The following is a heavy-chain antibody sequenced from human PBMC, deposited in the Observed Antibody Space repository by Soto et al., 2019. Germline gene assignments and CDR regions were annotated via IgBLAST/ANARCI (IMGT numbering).Heavy chain of an antibody. CDR2: IIPILGIA. D-gene: IGHD2-2*01. CDR3: ARDIALDCSSTSCTGDAFDI. Sequence: ASVKVSCKASGGTFSSYTISWVRQAPGQGLEWMGRIIPILGIANYAQKFQGRVTITADKSTSTAYMELSSLRSEDTAVYYCARDIALDCSSTSCTGDAFDIWGQGTMVTVSS. CDR1: GGTFSSYT. J-gene: IGHJ3*02. V-gene: IGHV1-69*04.